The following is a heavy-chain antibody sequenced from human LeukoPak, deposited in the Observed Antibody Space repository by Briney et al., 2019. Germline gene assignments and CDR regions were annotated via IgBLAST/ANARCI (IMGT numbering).Heavy chain of an antibody. D-gene: IGHD6-19*01. CDR2: MNPNSGNT. V-gene: IGHV1-8*01. CDR3: AREGKYSSGWYGGFYYYYGMDV. Sequence: ASVTVSCKASGYTFTSYDINWVRQATGQGLEWMGWMNPNSGNTGYAQKFQGRVTMTRNTSISTAYMELSSLRSEDTAVYYCAREGKYSSGWYGGFYYYYGMDVWGQGTTVTVSS. J-gene: IGHJ6*02. CDR1: GYTFTSYD.